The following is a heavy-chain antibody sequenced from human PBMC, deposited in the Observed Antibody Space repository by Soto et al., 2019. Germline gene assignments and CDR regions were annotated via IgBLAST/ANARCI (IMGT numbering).Heavy chain of an antibody. CDR2: ILYDGSNK. Sequence: QVQLVESGGGVVQPGRSLRLSCAASGFTFSSYGMHWVRQAPGKGLEWVAAILYDGSNKYYADSVKGPFTISRDNSKNTVYLQMNSLRAEDTAVYYCAKDPRYGLDYWGQGTLVTVSS. J-gene: IGHJ4*02. CDR3: AKDPRYGLDY. V-gene: IGHV3-30*18. CDR1: GFTFSSYG. D-gene: IGHD4-17*01.